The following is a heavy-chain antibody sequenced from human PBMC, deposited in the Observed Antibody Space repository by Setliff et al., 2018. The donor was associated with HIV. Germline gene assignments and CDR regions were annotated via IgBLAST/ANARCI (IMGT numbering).Heavy chain of an antibody. V-gene: IGHV4-39*01. CDR2: IYYSGST. CDR3: ASFFVTTVTNQDY. D-gene: IGHD4-17*01. Sequence: SETLSLTCTVSGGSISSNNYYWGWIRQPPGKGLEWIGSIYYSGSTFYNPSLKSRLTISVDTSKNQFSLQLTSVTAADTAMYYCASFFVTTVTNQDYWGQGTPVTVSS. CDR1: GGSISSNNYY. J-gene: IGHJ4*02.